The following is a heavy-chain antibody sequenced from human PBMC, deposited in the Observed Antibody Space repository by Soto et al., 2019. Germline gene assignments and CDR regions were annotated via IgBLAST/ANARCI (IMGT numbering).Heavy chain of an antibody. CDR3: ASLFWGVMSPLEAFDI. D-gene: IGHD3-16*01. CDR1: GFTFRRYA. Sequence: GRSLRLSCAASGFTFRRYAMSWVRQPPGKRLEWVSAISGSGGSTYYADSVKGRFTISRDNAKNSLYLQMNSLRAEDTAVYYCASLFWGVMSPLEAFDIWCQGTMVTVS. J-gene: IGHJ3*02. CDR2: ISGSGGST. V-gene: IGHV3-23*01.